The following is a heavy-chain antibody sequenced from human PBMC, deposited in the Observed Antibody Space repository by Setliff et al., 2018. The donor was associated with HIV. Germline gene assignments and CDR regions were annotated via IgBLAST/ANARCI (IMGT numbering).Heavy chain of an antibody. CDR3: AKSPGFTGYGGSG. D-gene: IGHD5-12*01. CDR2: INHSGST. J-gene: IGHJ4*02. CDR1: GGSISSSTYY. Sequence: SETLSLTCTVSGGSISSSTYYWGWIRQPPGKGLEWIGEINHSGSTNYNPSLKTRVTISVDTSKNQFSLKLTSVTAADTAVYYCAKSPGFTGYGGSGWGQGTLVTVSS. V-gene: IGHV4-39*07.